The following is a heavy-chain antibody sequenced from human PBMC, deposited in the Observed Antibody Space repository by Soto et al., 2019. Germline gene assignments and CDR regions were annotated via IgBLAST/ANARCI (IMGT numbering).Heavy chain of an antibody. CDR1: GGSFSGYY. V-gene: IGHV4-34*01. D-gene: IGHD6-13*01. CDR2: INHSGST. Sequence: QVQLQQWGAGLLKPSETLSLTCAVYGGSFSGYYWSWIRQPPGKGLEWIGEINHSGSTNYNPSLKSRVTISVDMSKNQFSRKLSSVPAADTAVYYCARGGRQQLIPTPISYKINYGGQGTLVTVSP. CDR3: ARGGRQQLIPTPISYKINY. J-gene: IGHJ4*02.